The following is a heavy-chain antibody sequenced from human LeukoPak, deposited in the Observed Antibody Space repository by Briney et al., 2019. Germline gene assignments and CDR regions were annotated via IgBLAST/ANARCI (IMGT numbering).Heavy chain of an antibody. J-gene: IGHJ4*02. CDR1: GFAFSRYS. CDR3: ARGATYAYYQDY. CDR2: ISWNSGSI. D-gene: IGHD1-26*01. V-gene: IGHV3-48*04. Sequence: GGSLRLSCAASGFAFSRYSVNWVRQAPGKGLEWVSGISWNSGSIGYADSVKGRFTISRDNAKNTLYLQMNSLRAEDTAVYYCARGATYAYYQDYWGQGTLVTVSS.